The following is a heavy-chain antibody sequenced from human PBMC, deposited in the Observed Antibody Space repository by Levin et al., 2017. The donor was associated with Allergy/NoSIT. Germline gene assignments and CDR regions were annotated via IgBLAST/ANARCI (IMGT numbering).Heavy chain of an antibody. CDR1: GFTFDDYA. V-gene: IGHV3-43D*04. D-gene: IGHD6-19*01. J-gene: IGHJ4*02. Sequence: PGGSLRLSCAASGFTFDDYAMHWVRQAPGKGLEWVSLISWDGGSTYYADSVKGRFTISRDNSKNSLYLQMNSLRAEDTALYYCAKDGAYSSGWRYYFDYWGQGTLVTVSS. CDR3: AKDGAYSSGWRYYFDY. CDR2: ISWDGGST.